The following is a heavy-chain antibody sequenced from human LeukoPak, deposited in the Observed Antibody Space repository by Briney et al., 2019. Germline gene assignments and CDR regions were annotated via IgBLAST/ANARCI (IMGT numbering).Heavy chain of an antibody. J-gene: IGHJ3*02. Sequence: SETLSLTCTVSGGSISSGSYYWSWIRQPPGKGLEWIGSIYYSGSTYYNPSLKSRVTISVDTSKNQFSLKLSSVTAADTAVYYCARGGIVVVIDAFDIWGQGTMVTVSS. D-gene: IGHD3-22*01. CDR1: GGSISSGSYY. CDR3: ARGGIVVVIDAFDI. V-gene: IGHV4-39*07. CDR2: IYYSGST.